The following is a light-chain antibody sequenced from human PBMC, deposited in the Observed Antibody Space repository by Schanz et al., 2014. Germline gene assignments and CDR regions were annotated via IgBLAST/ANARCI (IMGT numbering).Light chain of an antibody. CDR2: GAS. Sequence: EIVLTQSPGTLSFSPGERATLSCRATQNVDTSYLAWYQQKPGQAPRLLIYGASTRATGIPDRFSGSGSGTDFTLTISRLEPEDFAVYYCHQYDSSPRTFGQGTKVEIK. V-gene: IGKV3-20*01. CDR1: QNVDTSY. J-gene: IGKJ1*01. CDR3: HQYDSSPRT.